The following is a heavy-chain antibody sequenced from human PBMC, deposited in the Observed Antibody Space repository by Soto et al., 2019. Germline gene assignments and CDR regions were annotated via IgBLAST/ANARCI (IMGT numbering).Heavy chain of an antibody. Sequence: QVQLQQWGAGLLKPSETLSLTCAVYGGSFSGYYWSWIRQPPGKGLEWIGEINHSGSTNYNPSLNSRVTISVDTSKNQFSLKLSSVTAADTAVYYCARGRSYYDILTGYYKGDDAFDIWGQGTMVTVSS. CDR1: GGSFSGYY. J-gene: IGHJ3*02. D-gene: IGHD3-9*01. CDR3: ARGRSYYDILTGYYKGDDAFDI. V-gene: IGHV4-34*01. CDR2: INHSGST.